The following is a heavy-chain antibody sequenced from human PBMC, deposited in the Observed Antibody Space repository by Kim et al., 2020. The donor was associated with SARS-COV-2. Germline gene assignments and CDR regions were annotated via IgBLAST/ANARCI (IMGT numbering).Heavy chain of an antibody. V-gene: IGHV3-21*06. J-gene: IGHJ5*02. D-gene: IGHD1-26*01. CDR3: VRAGGNSDSVPLRRNWFDA. CDR1: GFIFTHHA. Sequence: GGSLRLSCAASGFIFTHHAMSWVRQAPGKGLEWVSSIEVMDAYTYYLDSVKGRFTTPRDDAKNSLYLQMNNLRADDTAGYYCVRAGGNSDSVPLRRNWFDAWGQGTLVTVSS. CDR2: IEVMDAYT.